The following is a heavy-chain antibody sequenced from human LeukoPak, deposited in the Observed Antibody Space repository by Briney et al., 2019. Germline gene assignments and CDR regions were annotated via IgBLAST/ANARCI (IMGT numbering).Heavy chain of an antibody. J-gene: IGHJ4*02. Sequence: ASVKVSCKASGYTFTGYYMHWVRQAPGQGLEWMGWINPNSGGTNYAQKFQGRVTMTRDTSISTAYMELSRLRSDDTAVYYCARGDGGYYDSSGYYYGDYFDYWGQGTLVTVSS. D-gene: IGHD3-22*01. CDR2: INPNSGGT. V-gene: IGHV1-2*02. CDR3: ARGDGGYYDSSGYYYGDYFDY. CDR1: GYTFTGYY.